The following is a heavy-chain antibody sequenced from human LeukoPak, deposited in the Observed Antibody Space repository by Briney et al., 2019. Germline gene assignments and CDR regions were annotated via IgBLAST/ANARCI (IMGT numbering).Heavy chain of an antibody. CDR2: ISGSGGST. CDR3: AKSAGGYYDSSGYFSTFDY. D-gene: IGHD3-22*01. Sequence: GGSLRLSCAASGFTFSSYAMNWVRQAPGKGLEWVSAISGSGGSTYYADSVKGRFTISRDNSKNTLYLQMNSLRAEDTAVYYCAKSAGGYYDSSGYFSTFDYWGQGTLVTVSS. V-gene: IGHV3-23*01. CDR1: GFTFSSYA. J-gene: IGHJ4*02.